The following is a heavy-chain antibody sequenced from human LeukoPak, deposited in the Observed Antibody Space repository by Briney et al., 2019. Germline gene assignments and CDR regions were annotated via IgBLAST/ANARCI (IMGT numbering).Heavy chain of an antibody. CDR3: GKRKGSNHGEFDY. D-gene: IGHD6-13*01. V-gene: IGHV3-23*01. CDR2: ISGSGGNT. CDR1: GFTFGSYA. Sequence: GGSLRLSCAASGFTFGSYAMSWVRQAPGTGLEWVSAISGSGGNTYYADSVKGRFTISRDNSKNTLYLQMNSLRAEDTAVYHCGKRKGSNHGEFDYWGQGTLVTVSA. J-gene: IGHJ4*02.